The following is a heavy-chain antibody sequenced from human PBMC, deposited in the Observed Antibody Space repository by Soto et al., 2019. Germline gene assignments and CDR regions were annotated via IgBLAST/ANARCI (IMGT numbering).Heavy chain of an antibody. J-gene: IGHJ6*03. CDR2: INHSGST. CDR3: ARAPRIAAAGTLFYYYYMDV. D-gene: IGHD6-13*01. V-gene: IGHV4-34*01. Sequence: QVQLQQWGAGLLKPSETLSLTCAVYGGSFSGYYWSWIRQPPGKGLEWIGEINHSGSTNYNPSLKSRVTISVDTSKNQFSLKLSSVTAADTAVYYYARAPRIAAAGTLFYYYYMDVWGKGTTVTVSS. CDR1: GGSFSGYY.